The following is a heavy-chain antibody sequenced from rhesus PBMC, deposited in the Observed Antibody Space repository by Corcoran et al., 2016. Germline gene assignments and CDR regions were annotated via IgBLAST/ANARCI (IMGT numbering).Heavy chain of an antibody. CDR2: ISNGGGST. J-gene: IGHJ4*01. CDR1: GATFSVYY. V-gene: IGHV3-59*01. Sequence: EVQLVESGGGVATPGGSLRLSCAASGATFSVYYMNWARLASGEGLEWVSRISNGGGSTWYADSVKGRFTISRENAKNTRYLQMDSLRAEDTAVYYCAGRKSLFDYWGQGVLVTVSS. CDR3: AGRKSLFDY.